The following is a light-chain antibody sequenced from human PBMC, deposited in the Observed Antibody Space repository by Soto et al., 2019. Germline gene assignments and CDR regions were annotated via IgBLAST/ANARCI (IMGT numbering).Light chain of an antibody. CDR3: KQSYSTPPYT. CDR1: QSISSY. Sequence: DIQMTQSPSSLSASVGDRVTITCRASQSISSYLNWYQQKPGKAPKLLIYAASSLQSGVPSRFSGSGSGTDFTLTNSSLQPEDFATYYCKQSYSTPPYTFGQGTKLEIK. CDR2: AAS. V-gene: IGKV1-39*01. J-gene: IGKJ2*01.